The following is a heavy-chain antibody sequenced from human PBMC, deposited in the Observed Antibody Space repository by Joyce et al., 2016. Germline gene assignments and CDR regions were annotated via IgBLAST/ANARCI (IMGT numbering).Heavy chain of an antibody. CDR1: RGTFSSYS. CDR3: ARDTSRMTLKGMDV. J-gene: IGHJ6*02. Sequence: QVYLEQSGAEVRKPGSSVKVSCKASRGTFSSYSIAWVRKAPGEGLEWMGEIIPIFGTTNDADKFQGRVSMTADASTSTANMELSGLTAEDTAIYYCARDTSRMTLKGMDVWGQGTTVTVSS. V-gene: IGHV1-69*12. D-gene: IGHD2-21*02. CDR2: IIPIFGTT.